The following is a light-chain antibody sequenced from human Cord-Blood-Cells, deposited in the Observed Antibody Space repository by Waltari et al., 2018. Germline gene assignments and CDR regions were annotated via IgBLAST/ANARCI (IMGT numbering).Light chain of an antibody. CDR1: NIGSKS. CDR2: YDS. V-gene: IGLV3-21*04. Sequence: SYVLTQPPSVSVAPGKTARITCGGNNIGSKSVHWYQQKPGQAPVLVIYYDSDRPSGIPERFSCXNSGXTXTXXXSRVEAGDEADYYCQVWDSSSDHWVFGGGTKLTVL. CDR3: QVWDSSSDHWV. J-gene: IGLJ3*02.